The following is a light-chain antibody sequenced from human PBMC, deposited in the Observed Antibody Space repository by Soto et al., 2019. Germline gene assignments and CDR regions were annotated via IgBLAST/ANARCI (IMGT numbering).Light chain of an antibody. CDR1: PDISSY. J-gene: IGKJ2*01. Sequence: AIRMTQSPSSFSASTGDRVTITCRASPDISSYLAWYQQKVGKAPKLLIYAAATLQRGAPSRFSGSGSGADFTLTISRLQSEDFATYYGQQYFSYPYTFGQGTKLEI. V-gene: IGKV1-8*01. CDR3: QQYFSYPYT. CDR2: AAA.